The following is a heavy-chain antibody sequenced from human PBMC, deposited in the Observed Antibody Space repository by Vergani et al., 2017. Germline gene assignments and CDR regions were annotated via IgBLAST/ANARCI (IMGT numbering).Heavy chain of an antibody. V-gene: IGHV4-30-4*01. J-gene: IGHJ6*02. CDR2: IYYSGST. CDR3: ARVRRDDSSGYYYYYGMDV. D-gene: IGHD3-22*01. Sequence: QVQLQESGPGLVKPSQTLSLTCTVSGGSISSGDYYWSWIRQPPGKGLEWIGYIYYSGSTYYNPSLKRRVTISVDTSKNQFSLKLSSVTAADTAVYYCARVRRDDSSGYYYYYGMDVWGQGTTVTVSS. CDR1: GGSISSGDYY.